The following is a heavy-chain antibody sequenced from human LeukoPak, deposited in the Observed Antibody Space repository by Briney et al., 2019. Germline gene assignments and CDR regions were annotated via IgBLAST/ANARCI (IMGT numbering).Heavy chain of an antibody. CDR2: IYYSGST. D-gene: IGHD6-19*01. J-gene: IGHJ1*01. V-gene: IGHV4-39*07. CDR3: ARATPLAVATH. CDR1: GGSISSSSYY. Sequence: SETLSLTCTVSGGSISSSSYYWGWIRQPPGKGLEWIGSIYYSGSTYYNPSLKSRVTISVDTSKNQFSLKLSSVTAADTAVYYCARATPLAVATHWGQGTLVTVSS.